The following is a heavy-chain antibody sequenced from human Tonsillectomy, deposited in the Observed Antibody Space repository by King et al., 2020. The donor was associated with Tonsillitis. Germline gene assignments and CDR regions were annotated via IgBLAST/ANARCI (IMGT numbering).Heavy chain of an antibody. CDR1: GFTFSNYN. D-gene: IGHD3-22*01. J-gene: IGHJ4*02. V-gene: IGHV3-21*01. CDR2: ISSSSNYI. CDR3: ARMGHYFDPLDS. Sequence: EVQLVESGGGLVKPGGSLRLSCAASGFTFSNYNINWVRQAPGKGLEWVSSISSSSNYIYYGDSVKGRFTISRDNAKNSLYLQMNSLRAEDTAVYYCARMGHYFDPLDSWGQGTLVTVSS.